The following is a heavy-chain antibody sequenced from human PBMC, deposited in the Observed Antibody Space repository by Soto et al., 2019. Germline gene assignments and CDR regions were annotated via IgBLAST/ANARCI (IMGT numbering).Heavy chain of an antibody. Sequence: SETLSLTCAVYGGSFSGYYWSWIRQPPGKGLEWIGEINHSGSTNYNPSLKIRVTISVDTSENQFSLKLSSVTAADTAVYDRASTSYYELWSGYDAFDIWGQGTMVTVSS. CDR1: GGSFSGYY. CDR3: ASTSYYELWSGYDAFDI. D-gene: IGHD3-3*01. CDR2: INHSGST. J-gene: IGHJ3*02. V-gene: IGHV4-34*01.